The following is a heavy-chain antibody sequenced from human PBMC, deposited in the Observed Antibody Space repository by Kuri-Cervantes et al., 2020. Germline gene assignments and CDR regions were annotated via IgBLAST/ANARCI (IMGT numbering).Heavy chain of an antibody. CDR1: GGFISGYY. CDR2: IYHSGST. V-gene: IGHV4-38-2*02. J-gene: IGHJ1*01. Sequence: SETLSLTCTVSGGFISGYYWGWIRQPPGKGLEWIGSIYHSGSTYYNPSLKSRVTISVDTSKNQFSLKLSSVTAADTAVYYCASAMIDIDLEYFQHWGQGTLVTVSS. CDR3: ASAMIDIDLEYFQH. D-gene: IGHD3-22*01.